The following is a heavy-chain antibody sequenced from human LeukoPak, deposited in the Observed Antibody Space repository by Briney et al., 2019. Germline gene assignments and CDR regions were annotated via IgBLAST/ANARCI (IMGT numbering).Heavy chain of an antibody. J-gene: IGHJ4*02. D-gene: IGHD3-22*01. CDR1: GYTFTSYG. Sequence: ASVKVSCKASGYTFTSYGISWVRQAPGQGLEWMGWISAYNGNTNYAQKLQGRVTMTTDTSTSTAYMELRSLRSDDTAVYYCARGPDYYDSSGYLKYWGQGTLVTVSS. CDR2: ISAYNGNT. V-gene: IGHV1-18*01. CDR3: ARGPDYYDSSGYLKY.